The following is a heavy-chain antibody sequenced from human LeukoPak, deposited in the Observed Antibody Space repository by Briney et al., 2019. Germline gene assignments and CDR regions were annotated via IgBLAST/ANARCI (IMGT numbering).Heavy chain of an antibody. Sequence: SVKVSCKASGGTFSSYAISWVRQAPGQGLEWMGGIIPIFGTANYAQKFQGRVTITTDESTSTAYMELSSLRSEDTAVYYCARARLPLANWNYARGNYYYMDVWGKGTTVTVSS. CDR3: ARARLPLANWNYARGNYYYMDV. V-gene: IGHV1-69*05. D-gene: IGHD1-7*01. J-gene: IGHJ6*03. CDR2: IIPIFGTA. CDR1: GGTFSSYA.